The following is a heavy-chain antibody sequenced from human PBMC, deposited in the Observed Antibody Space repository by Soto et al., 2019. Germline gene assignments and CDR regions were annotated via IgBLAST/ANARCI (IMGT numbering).Heavy chain of an antibody. Sequence: EVQLVESGGGLVKPGGSLRLSCAASGFTFTRYSMNWVRQAPXXXLEWVSSISSTTNYIYYGDSMKGRFTISRDNAKNSLYLEXNSLXAEXTXVYXXXXXXXXXTSNFDYWGQGTLVTVSS. CDR2: ISSTTNYI. V-gene: IGHV3-21*06. CDR1: GFTFTRYS. J-gene: IGHJ4*02. CDR3: XXXXXXXTSNFDY.